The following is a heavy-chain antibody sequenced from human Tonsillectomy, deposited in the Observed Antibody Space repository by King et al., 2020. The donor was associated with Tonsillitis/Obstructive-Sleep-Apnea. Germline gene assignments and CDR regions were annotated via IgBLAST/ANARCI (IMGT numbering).Heavy chain of an antibody. Sequence: VQLQQWGAGLLKPSETLSLNCAVYGGSFSGYYWSWIRQPPGKGLEWIGEINHSGSTNYNPSLKSRVTISVDTSKNQFSLKLSSVTAADTAVYFCARGEGGYSYAQGGYYYSMDVWGKGTTVTVSS. D-gene: IGHD5-18*01. V-gene: IGHV4-34*01. J-gene: IGHJ6*03. CDR2: INHSGST. CDR1: GGSFSGYY. CDR3: ARGEGGYSYAQGGYYYSMDV.